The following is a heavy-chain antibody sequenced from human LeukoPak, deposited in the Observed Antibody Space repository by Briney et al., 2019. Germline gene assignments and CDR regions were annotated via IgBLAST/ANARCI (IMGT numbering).Heavy chain of an antibody. Sequence: GASVKVSCKASGYTFTSYGISWVRQAPGQGLEWMGWVSAYNGNTNYAQKLQGRVTMTTDTSTSTAYRELRSLRSDDTAVYYCARVSGGNSYYFDYWGQGTLVTVSS. V-gene: IGHV1-18*01. J-gene: IGHJ4*02. CDR2: VSAYNGNT. D-gene: IGHD4-23*01. CDR1: GYTFTSYG. CDR3: ARVSGGNSYYFDY.